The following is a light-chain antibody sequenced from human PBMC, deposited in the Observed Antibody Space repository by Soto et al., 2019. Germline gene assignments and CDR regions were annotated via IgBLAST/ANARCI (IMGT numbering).Light chain of an antibody. CDR3: SSYTSSSIYV. J-gene: IGLJ1*01. Sequence: QSALTQPASVSVSPGQSITCSCAGTSSDVGGYNLVPWYQQHPGKAPKLIIYEGTERPSGISPRFSGSKSGNTASLTISGLQAEDEADYYCSSYTSSSIYVFGSGTKATV. V-gene: IGLV2-23*01. CDR1: SSDVGGYNL. CDR2: EGT.